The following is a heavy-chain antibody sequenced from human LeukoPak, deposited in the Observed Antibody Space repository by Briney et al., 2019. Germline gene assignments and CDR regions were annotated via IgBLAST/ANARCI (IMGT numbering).Heavy chain of an antibody. Sequence: SVKVSCKAYGGTFSSYAISWVRQAPGQGLEWMGGIIPIFGIANYAQKFQGRVTITTDESTSTAYMELSSLRSEDTAVYYCARGASIAAAGTGNWFDPWGQGTLVTVSS. CDR2: IIPIFGIA. J-gene: IGHJ5*02. V-gene: IGHV1-69*05. CDR3: ARGASIAAAGTGNWFDP. D-gene: IGHD6-13*01. CDR1: GGTFSSYA.